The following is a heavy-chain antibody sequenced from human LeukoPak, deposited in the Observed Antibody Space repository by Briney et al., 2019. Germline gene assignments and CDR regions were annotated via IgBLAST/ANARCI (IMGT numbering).Heavy chain of an antibody. CDR2: ISGSGGST. D-gene: IGHD1-26*01. J-gene: IGHJ6*03. Sequence: PGGSLRLSCAASGFTFNSYAMSWVRQAPGKGLEWVSAISGSGGSTYYADSVKGRFTISRDNSKNTLYLQMNSLRAEDTAVYYCAASAWELRPFYMDVWGKGTTVTVTS. CDR1: GFTFNSYA. V-gene: IGHV3-23*01. CDR3: AASAWELRPFYMDV.